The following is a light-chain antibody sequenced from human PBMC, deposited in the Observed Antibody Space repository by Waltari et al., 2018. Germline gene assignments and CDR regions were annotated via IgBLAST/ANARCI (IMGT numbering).Light chain of an antibody. CDR1: QSISGW. V-gene: IGKV1-5*03. CDR3: QQYNSYPGT. CDR2: KAS. Sequence: DIQMTQSPSTLSASVGDRVTITCRVSQSISGWLAWYQQKPGKAPNLLIYKASSLEGGVPSRFSASGFGTEFTLTINSLQPDDLATYYCQQYNSYPGTFGQGTKVEIK. J-gene: IGKJ1*01.